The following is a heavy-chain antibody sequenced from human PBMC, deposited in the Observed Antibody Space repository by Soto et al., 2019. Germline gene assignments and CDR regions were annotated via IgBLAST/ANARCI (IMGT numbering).Heavy chain of an antibody. J-gene: IGHJ6*02. D-gene: IGHD5-18*01. V-gene: IGHV5-10-1*01. CDR2: IDPSDSYT. CDR1: GYSFTSYW. CDR3: ARLPHAGGYSYIYYYGMDV. Sequence: LKISCKGSGYSFTSYWISWVRQMPGKGLEWMGRIDPSDSYTNYSPSFQGHVTISADKSISTAYLQWSSLKASDTAMYYCARLPHAGGYSYIYYYGMDVWGQGTTVTVSS.